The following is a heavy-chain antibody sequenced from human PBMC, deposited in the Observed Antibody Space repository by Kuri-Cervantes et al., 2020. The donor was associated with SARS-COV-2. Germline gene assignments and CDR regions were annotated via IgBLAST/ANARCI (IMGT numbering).Heavy chain of an antibody. CDR1: GFTFSSYA. CDR3: AKGEYQLLYGGISGYYYGMDV. Sequence: GESLKILCAASGFTFSSYAMSWVRQAPGKGLEWVSAISGSGGSTYYADFVKGRFTISRDNSKNTLYLQMNSLRAEDTAVYYCAKGEYQLLYGGISGYYYGMDVWGQGTTVTVSS. J-gene: IGHJ6*02. CDR2: ISGSGGST. D-gene: IGHD2-2*02. V-gene: IGHV3-23*01.